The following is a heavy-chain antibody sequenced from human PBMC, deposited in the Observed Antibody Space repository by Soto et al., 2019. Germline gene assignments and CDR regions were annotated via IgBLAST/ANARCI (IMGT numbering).Heavy chain of an antibody. CDR1: GYTFTGYY. D-gene: IGHD6-13*01. V-gene: IGHV1-2*04. Sequence: QVQLVQSGAEVKKPGASVKVSCKASGYTFTGYYMHWVRQAPGQGLEWMGWINPNSGGTNYAQKFQGWVTMTRDTSISTAYMELSRLRSDDTAVYYCAREQQPVLWDYYYGMDVWGKGTTVTVSS. CDR2: INPNSGGT. J-gene: IGHJ6*04. CDR3: AREQQPVLWDYYYGMDV.